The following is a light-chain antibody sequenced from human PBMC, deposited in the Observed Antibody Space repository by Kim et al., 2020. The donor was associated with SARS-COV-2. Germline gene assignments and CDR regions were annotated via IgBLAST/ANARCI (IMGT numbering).Light chain of an antibody. Sequence: DVVMTQSPLSLPVTLGQPASISCRSSQSLVYSDGNTYLNWFQQRPGQSPRRLIYKVSNRDSGVPDRFSGSGSGTDFTLKISRVDAEDCGVYYCMKDIRPLTFGQGTRLEIK. V-gene: IGKV2-30*01. CDR3: MKDIRPLT. J-gene: IGKJ5*01. CDR1: QSLVYSDGNTY. CDR2: KVS.